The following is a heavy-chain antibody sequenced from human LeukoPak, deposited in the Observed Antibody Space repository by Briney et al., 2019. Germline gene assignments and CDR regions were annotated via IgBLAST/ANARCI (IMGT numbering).Heavy chain of an antibody. CDR3: ARHESLIAFDI. CDR1: GGSISSSSHY. CDR2: IHYSGGT. V-gene: IGHV4-39*01. J-gene: IGHJ3*02. Sequence: SETLSLTCTVSGGSISSSSHYWGWIRQPPGKGLEWIASIHYSGGTNYNPSLKSRVTISVDTSKNQVSLKLSSVTAADTAVYYCARHESLIAFDIWGQGTMVTVSS.